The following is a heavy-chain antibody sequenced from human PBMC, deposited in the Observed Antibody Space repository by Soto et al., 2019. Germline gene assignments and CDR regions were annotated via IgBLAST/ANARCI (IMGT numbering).Heavy chain of an antibody. V-gene: IGHV2-5*01. Sequence: GSGPTLVNPTQTLTLTCTFSGFSLITSGVGVGWIRQPPGKALEWVALIYWNDDKRYSPSLKSRLTITKDTSKNQVVLTMTNMDPVDTATYYCAHRRLGYCSSTSCYGAWFDPWGQGTLVTVSS. CDR3: AHRRLGYCSSTSCYGAWFDP. D-gene: IGHD2-2*01. J-gene: IGHJ5*02. CDR1: GFSLITSGVG. CDR2: IYWNDDK.